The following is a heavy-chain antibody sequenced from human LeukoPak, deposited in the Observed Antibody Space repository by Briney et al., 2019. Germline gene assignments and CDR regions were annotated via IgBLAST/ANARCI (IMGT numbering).Heavy chain of an antibody. V-gene: IGHV1-8*01. CDR1: GYTLATYD. J-gene: IGHJ5*02. CDR3: ARGCGEDWFDL. Sequence: ASVTVSCKASGYTLATYDLSWIRQARGQGLEWVGWINPKSGSTGYAQKFQGRVTMTRNTSIDTAFLDMSRLTYEDTALYFCARGCGEDWFDLWGQGTQVTVSS. CDR2: INPKSGST.